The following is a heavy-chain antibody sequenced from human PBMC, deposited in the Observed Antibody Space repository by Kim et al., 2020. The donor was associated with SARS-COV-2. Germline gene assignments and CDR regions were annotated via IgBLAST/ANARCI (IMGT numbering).Heavy chain of an antibody. D-gene: IGHD2-21*01. CDR2: IWYDGSNT. J-gene: IGHJ6*02. CDR1: GPSFSNYD. CDR3: ARGIPRLYGMAV. Sequence: GGSLRLSCVASGPSFSNYDMHWVRQAPGKGLEWVAVIWYDGSNTKYADSLKGRLTISRDNSKNSLYLQMDSLRGEDTGVYYCARGIPRLYGMAVWGQGTSVTVSS. V-gene: IGHV3-33*01.